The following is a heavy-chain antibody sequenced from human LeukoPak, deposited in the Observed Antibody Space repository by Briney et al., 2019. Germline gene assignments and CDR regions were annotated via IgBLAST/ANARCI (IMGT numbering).Heavy chain of an antibody. D-gene: IGHD4-23*01. CDR1: GGSISSSY. Sequence: SETLSLTCTVSGGSISSSYWSWIRQPPGKGLEWIGYIYYGGSTNYNPSLKSRVTTSVDTSKNQFSLKLSSVTAADTAVYYCARDTGTVVDYWGQGTLVTVSS. J-gene: IGHJ4*02. V-gene: IGHV4-59*01. CDR2: IYYGGST. CDR3: ARDTGTVVDY.